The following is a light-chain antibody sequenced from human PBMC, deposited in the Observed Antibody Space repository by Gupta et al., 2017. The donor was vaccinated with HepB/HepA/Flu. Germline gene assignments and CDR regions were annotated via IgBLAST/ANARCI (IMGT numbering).Light chain of an antibody. CDR2: DVT. CDR3: SSFTNTGALVL. Sequence: HSALTQPASVSGSPGQSITISCTGTSRDVGVYDFVSWYQQYPGKAPKLLIYDVTNRPSGVSYRFSGSKSGNTASLTISGLQAEDEADYYCSSFTNTGALVLFGGGTKLSVL. J-gene: IGLJ2*01. V-gene: IGLV2-14*03. CDR1: SRDVGVYDF.